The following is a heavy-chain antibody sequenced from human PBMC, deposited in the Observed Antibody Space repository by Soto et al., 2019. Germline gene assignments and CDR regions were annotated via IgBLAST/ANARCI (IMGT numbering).Heavy chain of an antibody. CDR2: IKQDGSEK. J-gene: IGHJ6*02. CDR3: ARDSQSSSFQWHYYYYYGMDL. Sequence: EVQVLESGGGLVQPGGSLRLSCAASGFTFSSYWMSWVRQAPGKGLEWVANIKQDGSEKHYVDSVKGRFTISRDNAKNSLYLQMNSLRAEDTAVYYCARDSQSSSFQWHYYYYYGMDLWGQGTTVTVSS. V-gene: IGHV3-7*03. D-gene: IGHD6-19*01. CDR1: GFTFSSYW.